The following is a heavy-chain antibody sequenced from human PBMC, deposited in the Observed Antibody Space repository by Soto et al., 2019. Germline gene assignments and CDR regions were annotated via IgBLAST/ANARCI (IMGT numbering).Heavy chain of an antibody. Sequence: QVQLQESGPGLVKPSGTLSLTCAVSGVSISSHDWWTWVRQPPGKGLEWIGESHQSGNTNYTSYLESRTTISVDKSKNQFSLKLTSVARADTAVYYCETRDSRRFDWGQGTLVTVSS. V-gene: IGHV4-4*02. J-gene: IGHJ4*02. CDR2: SHQSGNT. CDR1: GVSISSHDW. CDR3: ETRDSRRFD. D-gene: IGHD6-13*01.